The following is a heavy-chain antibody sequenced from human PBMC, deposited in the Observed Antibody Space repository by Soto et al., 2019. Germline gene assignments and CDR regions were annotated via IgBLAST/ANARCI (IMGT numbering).Heavy chain of an antibody. J-gene: IGHJ4*02. Sequence: SETLSLTCAVYGGSFSGYYWSWIRQPPGKGLEWIGEINHSGNTNYKPSLKSRVTISVDPSKNPLFLNLNSVTAADTAMYYCARHHVRGRTIAGAAEFWGQGTLVTVSS. CDR2: INHSGNT. CDR3: ARHHVRGRTIAGAAEF. CDR1: GGSFSGYY. V-gene: IGHV4-34*01. D-gene: IGHD6-13*01.